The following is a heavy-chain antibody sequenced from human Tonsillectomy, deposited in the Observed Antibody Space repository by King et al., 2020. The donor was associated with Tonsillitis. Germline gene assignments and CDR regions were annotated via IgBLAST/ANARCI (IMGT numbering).Heavy chain of an antibody. CDR3: AKDTSVITAFDY. J-gene: IGHJ4*02. CDR2: MRNDGTNS. D-gene: IGHD2-21*01. Sequence: VQLVESGGGVVQPGGSLRLSCAASGFTFSSYGMHWVRQAPGKGLEWVALMRNDGTNSYYADSVKGRFTISRDNSKNKLYLQMNSMRAEDTAVYYCAKDTSVITAFDYWGQGPLVTVSS. V-gene: IGHV3-30*02. CDR1: GFTFSSYG.